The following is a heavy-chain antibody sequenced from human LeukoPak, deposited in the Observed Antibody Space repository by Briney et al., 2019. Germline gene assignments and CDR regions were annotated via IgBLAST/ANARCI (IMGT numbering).Heavy chain of an antibody. J-gene: IGHJ4*02. CDR1: GYTLTSYG. CDR2: ISTQSGNT. D-gene: IGHD4-17*01. Sequence: ASVTVSCKASGYTLTSYGINWMRQAPEQGLEWMGWISTQSGNTNYAQKVQGRLTLTTDRSTNTAYMELRSLRSDDTAVYYCARGAYGDKWGQGTMVTVSS. V-gene: IGHV1-18*01. CDR3: ARGAYGDK.